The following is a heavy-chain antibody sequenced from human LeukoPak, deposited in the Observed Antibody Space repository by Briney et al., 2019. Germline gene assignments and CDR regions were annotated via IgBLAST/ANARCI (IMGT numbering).Heavy chain of an antibody. CDR2: VYSTGTT. Sequence: TLSLTCSVAGDSISSGSKYWNWIRQPAGKGLQWIGRVYSTGTTNYNSSLKSRLTISLDTSKNQFSLNLRSVTAADTAVYYCASEQFYFDSGGFPSWGQGTLVTVSS. J-gene: IGHJ4*02. D-gene: IGHD3-22*01. V-gene: IGHV4-61*02. CDR3: ASEQFYFDSGGFPS. CDR1: GDSISSGSKY.